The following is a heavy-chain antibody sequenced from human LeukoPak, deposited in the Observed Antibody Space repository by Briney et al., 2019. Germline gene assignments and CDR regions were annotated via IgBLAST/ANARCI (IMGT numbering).Heavy chain of an antibody. CDR1: GFTFSSYG. J-gene: IGHJ4*02. D-gene: IGHD2-2*01. CDR2: IRYDGSNK. Sequence: SGGSLRLSCAASGFTFSSYGMHWVRQAPGKGLEWVAFIRYDGSNKYYADSVKGRFTISRDNSKNTLYLQMNSLRAEDTAVYYCAKDLYCSSTSCYVGGFDYWGQGTLVTVSS. V-gene: IGHV3-30*02. CDR3: AKDLYCSSTSCYVGGFDY.